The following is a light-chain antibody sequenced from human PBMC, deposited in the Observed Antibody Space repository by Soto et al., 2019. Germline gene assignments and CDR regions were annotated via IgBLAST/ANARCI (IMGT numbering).Light chain of an antibody. J-gene: IGLJ1*01. CDR1: SSDVGNYNL. CDR3: CSYAGSSFYV. CDR2: EGT. V-gene: IGLV2-23*01. Sequence: QSVLTQPASVSGSPGQSITISCTGTSSDVGNYNLVSWYQQHPGKAPKLMIYEGTKRPSGVSNRFSGSKSGNTASLTISGLQAEDEADYYCCSYAGSSFYVFGIGTRSPS.